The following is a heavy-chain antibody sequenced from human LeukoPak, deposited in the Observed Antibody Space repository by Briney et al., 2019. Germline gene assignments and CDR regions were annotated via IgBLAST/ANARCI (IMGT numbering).Heavy chain of an antibody. D-gene: IGHD4-17*01. J-gene: IGHJ5*02. Sequence: PSQTLSLTCAVSGGSLSSGGYSWSWVRQPPGTGLEWLGYIYHSGSTSYNPSLKSRVTISVDRSKNQFSLKLSSVTAADTAVYYCARGGYGDYGTGLFDPWGQGTLVTVSS. CDR2: IYHSGST. CDR1: GGSLSSGGYS. CDR3: ARGGYGDYGTGLFDP. V-gene: IGHV4-30-2*01.